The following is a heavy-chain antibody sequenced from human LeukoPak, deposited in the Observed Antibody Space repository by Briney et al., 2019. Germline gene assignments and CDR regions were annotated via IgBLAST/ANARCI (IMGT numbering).Heavy chain of an antibody. CDR1: GFTFTTYT. D-gene: IGHD7-27*01. V-gene: IGHV3-21*01. CDR3: ARGRLWGSGYFDY. Sequence: GGSLRLSCAASGFTFTTYTMNWVRQAPGKGLEWVSSISSSSSYIYYADSMKGRFTISRDNSKNTLYLQMNSLRAEDTAVYYCARGRLWGSGYFDYWGQGTLVTVSS. CDR2: ISSSSSYI. J-gene: IGHJ4*02.